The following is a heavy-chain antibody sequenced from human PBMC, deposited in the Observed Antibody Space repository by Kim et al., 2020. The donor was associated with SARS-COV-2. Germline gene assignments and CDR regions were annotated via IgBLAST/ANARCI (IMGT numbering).Heavy chain of an antibody. V-gene: IGHV4-59*13. Sequence: SETLSLTCTVSGGSISSYYWSWIRQPPGKGLEWIGYIYYSGSTNYNPSLKSRVTISVDTSKNQFSLKLSSVTAADTAVYYCARDKGYSSSSDAFDIWGQGTMVTVSS. D-gene: IGHD6-6*01. CDR1: GGSISSYY. J-gene: IGHJ3*02. CDR3: ARDKGYSSSSDAFDI. CDR2: IYYSGST.